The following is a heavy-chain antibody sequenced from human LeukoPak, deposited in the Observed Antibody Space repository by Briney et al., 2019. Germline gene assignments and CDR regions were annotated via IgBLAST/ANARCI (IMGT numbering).Heavy chain of an antibody. J-gene: IGHJ4*02. D-gene: IGHD6-19*01. Sequence: GGSLRLSCAASGFTFSSYSMNWVRQAPGKGLEWLSFITGSGDIIYYADSVKGRFTISRDNSKNTLYLQMNSLRAEDTAVYYCAKDRGAVAGYYFDYWGQGTLVTVSS. CDR1: GFTFSSYS. CDR3: AKDRGAVAGYYFDY. V-gene: IGHV3-23*01. CDR2: ITGSGDII.